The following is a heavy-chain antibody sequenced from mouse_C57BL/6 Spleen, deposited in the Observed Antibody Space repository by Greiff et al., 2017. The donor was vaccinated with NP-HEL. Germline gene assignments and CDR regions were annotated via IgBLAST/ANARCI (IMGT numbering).Heavy chain of an antibody. V-gene: IGHV14-4*01. CDR2: IDPENGDT. J-gene: IGHJ2*01. D-gene: IGHD1-1*01. CDR3: TTGITTVVGDY. Sequence: EVQLQQSGAELVRPGASVKLSCTASGFNITDDYMHWVKQRPEQGLEWIGWIDPENGDTEYASKFQGKATITADTSSNTAYLQLSSLTSEDTAVYYCTTGITTVVGDYWGQGTTLTVSS. CDR1: GFNITDDY.